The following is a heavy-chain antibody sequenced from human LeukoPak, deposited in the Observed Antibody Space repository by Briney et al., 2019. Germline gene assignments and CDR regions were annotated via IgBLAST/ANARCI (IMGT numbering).Heavy chain of an antibody. Sequence: GGSLRLSCVGSGLALRNYHVTWVRQAPGKGLEWVADIHETGDSHYADSVKGRFTIFRENAKNSVYLQMNSLRADDTAVYYCAATGRWGQGTLVAVSS. CDR1: GLALRNYH. CDR3: AATGR. CDR2: IHETGDS. J-gene: IGHJ4*02. V-gene: IGHV3-69-1*02.